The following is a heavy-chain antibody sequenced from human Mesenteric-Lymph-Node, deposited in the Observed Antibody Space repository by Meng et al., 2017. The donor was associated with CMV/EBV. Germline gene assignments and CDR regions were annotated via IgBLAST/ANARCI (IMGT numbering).Heavy chain of an antibody. J-gene: IGHJ4*02. CDR2: ISWNSGDI. D-gene: IGHD6-19*01. Sequence: SCAASGFTFDDYAMHWVRQAPGKGLQWISGISWNSGDIGYADSVKGRFTISRDNAKNSLYLQMNSLRPEDTALYYCAKDWTNLVAGIDYWGPGTLVTVSS. V-gene: IGHV3-9*01. CDR3: AKDWTNLVAGIDY. CDR1: GFTFDDYA.